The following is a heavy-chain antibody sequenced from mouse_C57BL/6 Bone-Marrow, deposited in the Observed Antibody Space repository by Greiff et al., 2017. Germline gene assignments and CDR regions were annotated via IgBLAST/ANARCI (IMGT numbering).Heavy chain of an antibody. D-gene: IGHD3-2*02. CDR1: GFTFSSYA. V-gene: IGHV5-9-1*02. Sequence: EVHLVESGEGLVKPGGSLKLSCAASGFTFSSYAMSWVRQTPEKRLEWVAYISSGGDYIYYADTVKGRFTISRDNARNTLYLQRSSLKSEDTAMYYCTRDQGCGVAYWGQGTLVTVSA. J-gene: IGHJ3*01. CDR3: TRDQGCGVAY. CDR2: ISSGGDYI.